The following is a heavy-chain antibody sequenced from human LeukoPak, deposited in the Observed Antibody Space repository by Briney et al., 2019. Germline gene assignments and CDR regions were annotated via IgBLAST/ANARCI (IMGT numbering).Heavy chain of an antibody. D-gene: IGHD3-22*01. CDR1: GGTFSSYA. Sequence: SVKVSCNASGGTFSSYAISWVRQAPGQGLEWMGRIIPIFGTANYAQKFQGRVTITTDESTSTAYMELSRLRSEDTAVYYCARSVDYYDSSGYYFGAFDIWGQGTMVTVSS. V-gene: IGHV1-69*05. J-gene: IGHJ3*02. CDR2: IIPIFGTA. CDR3: ARSVDYYDSSGYYFGAFDI.